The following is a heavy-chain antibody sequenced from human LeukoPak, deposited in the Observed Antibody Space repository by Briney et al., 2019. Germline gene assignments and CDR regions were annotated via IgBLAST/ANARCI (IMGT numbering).Heavy chain of an antibody. J-gene: IGHJ5*02. CDR2: IYYSGST. V-gene: IGHV4-39*01. CDR1: GGSISISSYY. CDR3: ARHRGGFDP. Sequence: SSETLSLTCSVSGGSISISSYYWGWIRQPPGKGLEWIGNIYYSGSTYYNPSLKSRVTISVDTSKNQFSLKLSSVTAADTAVYYCARHRGGFDPWGQGTLVTVSS. D-gene: IGHD3-16*01.